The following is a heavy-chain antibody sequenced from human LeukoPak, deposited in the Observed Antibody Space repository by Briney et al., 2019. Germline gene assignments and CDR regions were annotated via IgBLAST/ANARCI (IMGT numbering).Heavy chain of an antibody. CDR3: TRVGYIDEGIDY. D-gene: IGHD5-24*01. CDR1: GFPFSSYW. V-gene: IGHV3-7*04. CDR2: IKQDGSKN. J-gene: IGHJ4*02. Sequence: GGSLRLSCVASGFPFSSYWMTWVRQAPGQGLELVANIKQDGSKNSYVDSVKGRFTISRDNAKNSLYLQMNSLRAEDTAIYYCTRVGYIDEGIDYWGQGTLVTVSS.